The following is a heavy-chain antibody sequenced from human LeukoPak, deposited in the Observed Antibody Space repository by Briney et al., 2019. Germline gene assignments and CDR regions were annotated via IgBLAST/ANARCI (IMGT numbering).Heavy chain of an antibody. V-gene: IGHV4-59*01. J-gene: IGHJ6*02. CDR3: ARVDAGSGYSSSWYWGDYYYYGMDV. Sequence: PSETLPLTCTVSGGSISSYYWSWIRQPPGKGLEWIGYIYYSGSTNYNPSLKSRVTISVDTSKNQFSLKLSSVTAADTAVYYCARVDAGSGYSSSWYWGDYYYYGMDVWGQGTTVTVSS. D-gene: IGHD6-13*01. CDR2: IYYSGST. CDR1: GGSISSYY.